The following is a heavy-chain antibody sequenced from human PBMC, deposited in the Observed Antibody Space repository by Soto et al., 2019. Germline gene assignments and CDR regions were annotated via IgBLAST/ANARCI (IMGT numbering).Heavy chain of an antibody. CDR1: GFTFSSYG. CDR3: AKDPKWEQYLDYYYGMDV. V-gene: IGHV3-30*18. J-gene: IGHJ6*02. CDR2: ISYDGSNK. D-gene: IGHD1-26*01. Sequence: PGGSLRLSCAASGFTFSSYGMHWVRQAPGKGLEWVAVISYDGSNKYYADSVKGRFTISRDNSKNTLYLQMNSLRAEDTAVYYCAKDPKWEQYLDYYYGMDVWGQGTTVTVSS.